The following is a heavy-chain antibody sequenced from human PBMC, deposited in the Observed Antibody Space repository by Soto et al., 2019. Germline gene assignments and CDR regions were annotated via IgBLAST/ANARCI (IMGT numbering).Heavy chain of an antibody. CDR2: MYHSGST. CDR3: ATSTWYKIDY. V-gene: IGHV4-4*02. D-gene: IGHD1-1*01. J-gene: IGHJ4*02. CDR1: GDSISSGHW. Sequence: QVQLQESGPGLVKPSGTLSLTCAVSGDSISSGHWWNWVRLPPGKGLEWIGEMYHSGSTNCNPSLKSRVTVSVDQSKNQFSLELRSVTAADTAVYYWATSTWYKIDYWGQGTLVTVSS.